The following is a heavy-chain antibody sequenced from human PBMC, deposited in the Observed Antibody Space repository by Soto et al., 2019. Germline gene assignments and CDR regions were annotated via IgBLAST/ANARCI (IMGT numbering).Heavy chain of an antibody. CDR1: GYSFTNYD. D-gene: IGHD3-10*01. Sequence: ASVKVSCKASGYSFTNYDINWVRQATGEGLECLGWVNPSSGRTGYAQKFQGRVTMTRDNSISTAYMELTSLTSEDTAMYYCTRTMVRGQPHMDVWGQGTTVTVS. CDR2: VNPSSGRT. CDR3: TRTMVRGQPHMDV. V-gene: IGHV1-8*01. J-gene: IGHJ6*02.